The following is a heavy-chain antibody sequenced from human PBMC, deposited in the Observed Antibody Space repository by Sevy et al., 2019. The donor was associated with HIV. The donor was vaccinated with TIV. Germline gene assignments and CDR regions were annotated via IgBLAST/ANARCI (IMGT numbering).Heavy chain of an antibody. CDR1: GYDFSTYW. J-gene: IGHJ6*02. Sequence: GESLKISCKGSGYDFSTYWIAWVRQMPGKGLELMGIIFPGDSDTRYSPSFQGQVTISGDKSIRTSDLQWRSLKASDSAIYYCARRGILLRGGDYFYYGLDVWGQGTTVTVSS. CDR2: IFPGDSDT. V-gene: IGHV5-51*01. CDR3: ARRGILLRGGDYFYYGLDV. D-gene: IGHD2-15*01.